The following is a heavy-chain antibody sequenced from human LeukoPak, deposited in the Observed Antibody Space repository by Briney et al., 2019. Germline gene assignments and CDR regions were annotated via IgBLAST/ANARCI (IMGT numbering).Heavy chain of an antibody. V-gene: IGHV1-69*04. D-gene: IGHD2-15*01. CDR3: ARDCSGGSCYSDV. Sequence: GSSVMVSCKASGGTFSSYAISWVRQAPGQGLEWMGRIIPILGIANYAQKFQGRVTITADKSTSTAYMELSSLRSEDTAVYYCARDCSGGSCYSDVWGQGTTVTVSS. CDR1: GGTFSSYA. J-gene: IGHJ6*02. CDR2: IIPILGIA.